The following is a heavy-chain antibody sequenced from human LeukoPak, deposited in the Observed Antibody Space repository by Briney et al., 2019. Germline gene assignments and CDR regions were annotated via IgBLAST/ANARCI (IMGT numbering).Heavy chain of an antibody. J-gene: IGHJ4*02. CDR3: ARQGSSSYDYYFDY. V-gene: IGHV4-39*01. D-gene: IGHD6-13*01. CDR1: GGSISSSSYY. CDR2: IYYSGST. Sequence: SETLSLTCTVSGGSISSSSYYWGWIRQPPGQGLEWIGSIYYSGSTYYNPSLKSRVTISVDTSKNQFSLKLSSVTAADTAVYYCARQGSSSYDYYFDYWGQGTLVTVSS.